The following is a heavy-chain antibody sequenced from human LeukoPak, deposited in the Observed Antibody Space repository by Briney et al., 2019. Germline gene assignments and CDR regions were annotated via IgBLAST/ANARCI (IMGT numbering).Heavy chain of an antibody. J-gene: IGHJ3*02. CDR2: IYPGHSDT. Sequence: GESLKISCKTSGYSFTTYWIAWVRQMPGKGLEWMGVIYPGHSDTRYGPSFKGQVTISADKSISIAYLQWSSLKASDTAMYYCARLPLDSGTNADPFDIWGRGTMVTVSS. V-gene: IGHV5-51*01. CDR3: ARLPLDSGTNADPFDI. D-gene: IGHD1-26*01. CDR1: GYSFTTYW.